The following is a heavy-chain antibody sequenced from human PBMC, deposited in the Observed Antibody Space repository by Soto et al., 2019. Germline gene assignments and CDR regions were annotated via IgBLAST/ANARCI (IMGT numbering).Heavy chain of an antibody. CDR3: ARVPPRWYCSSTRCYRGYGMDV. J-gene: IGHJ6*02. CDR1: GFTFSSYS. CDR2: ISSSSSYI. D-gene: IGHD2-2*01. Sequence: GGSLRLSCAASGFTFSSYSMNWVRQAPGKGLEWVSSISSSSSYIYYADSVKGRFTISRDNAKNSLYLQMNSLRAEDTAVYYCARVPPRWYCSSTRCYRGYGMDVWCQGTTVTVSS. V-gene: IGHV3-21*01.